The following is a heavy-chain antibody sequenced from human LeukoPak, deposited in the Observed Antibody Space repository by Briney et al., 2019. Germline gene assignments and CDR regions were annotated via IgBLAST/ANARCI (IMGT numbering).Heavy chain of an antibody. V-gene: IGHV5-51*01. D-gene: IGHD3-16*02. J-gene: IGHJ4*02. Sequence: GGSLKISCKGSGYSFTSYWIGWVRQMPGKGLEWMGIIYPGDSDTRYSPSFQGQVTISADKSISTAYLQWSSLKASDTAMYYCARRNVWGSYRYTALEFDYWGQGTLVTVSS. CDR1: GYSFTSYW. CDR2: IYPGDSDT. CDR3: ARRNVWGSYRYTALEFDY.